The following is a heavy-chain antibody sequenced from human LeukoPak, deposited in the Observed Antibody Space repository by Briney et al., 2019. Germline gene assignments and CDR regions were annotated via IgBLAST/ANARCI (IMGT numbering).Heavy chain of an antibody. CDR1: GGSISSYY. D-gene: IGHD6-13*01. CDR2: IYYSGST. Sequence: SETLSLTCTVSGGSISSYYWSWIRQPPGKGLEWIGYIYYSGSTNYNPSLKSRVTISVDTSKNQFSLKLSSVTAADTAVYYCASRIAAAGPNWYFDLWGRGTLVTVSS. CDR3: ASRIAAAGPNWYFDL. J-gene: IGHJ2*01. V-gene: IGHV4-59*01.